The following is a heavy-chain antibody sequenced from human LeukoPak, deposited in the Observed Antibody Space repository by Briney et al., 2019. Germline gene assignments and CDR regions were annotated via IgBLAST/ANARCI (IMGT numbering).Heavy chain of an antibody. Sequence: GGCLRLSCAASGFTFSNYGMHWVRQAPGKGLEWVAFIRYDGSNNYYADSVKGRFTISRDNSKNTLYLQMNSLRTEDTAVYYCAKGRLVPAAIGDAFDIWGQGTMVTVSS. CDR1: GFTFSNYG. V-gene: IGHV3-30*02. CDR2: IRYDGSNN. CDR3: AKGRLVPAAIGDAFDI. D-gene: IGHD2-2*01. J-gene: IGHJ3*02.